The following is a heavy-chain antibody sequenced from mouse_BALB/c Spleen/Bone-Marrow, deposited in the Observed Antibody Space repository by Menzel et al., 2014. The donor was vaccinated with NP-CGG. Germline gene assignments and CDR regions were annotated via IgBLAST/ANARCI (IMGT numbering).Heavy chain of an antibody. D-gene: IGHD4-1*01. Sequence: EVQLQQSGAELVKPGASVKLSCTASGLNIKDTYMHWVKQKPEQGLEWIGRIDPANGNTKYDPKFQGKATITADTSSNTAYLQLSSQTSEDSAVYYCARWEYYAMDYWGQGTSVTVSS. CDR2: IDPANGNT. CDR1: GLNIKDTY. J-gene: IGHJ4*01. V-gene: IGHV14-3*02. CDR3: ARWEYYAMDY.